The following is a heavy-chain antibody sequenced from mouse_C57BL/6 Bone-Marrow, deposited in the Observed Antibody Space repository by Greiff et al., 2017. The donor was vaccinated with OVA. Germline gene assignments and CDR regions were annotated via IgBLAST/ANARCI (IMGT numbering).Heavy chain of an antibody. CDR3: ARERLIYCYGRSPQWYFDV. D-gene: IGHD1-1*01. CDR2: INPYNGGT. V-gene: IGHV1-19*01. CDR1: GYTFTDYY. J-gene: IGHJ1*03. Sequence: VQLQQSGPVLVKPGASVKMSCKASGYTFTDYYMNWVKQSHGKSLEWIGVINPYNGGTSYNQKFKGKATLTVDKSSSTAYMELNSLTSEDSAVYYCARERLIYCYGRSPQWYFDVWGTGTTVTVSS.